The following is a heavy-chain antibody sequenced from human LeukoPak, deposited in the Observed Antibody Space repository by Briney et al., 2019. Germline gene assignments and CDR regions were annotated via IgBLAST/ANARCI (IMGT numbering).Heavy chain of an antibody. CDR3: ASSTIAALPVGRNWFDP. CDR1: GGTFSSYA. Sequence: ASVKVSCKASGGTFSSYAISWVRQAPGQGLEWMGGIIPIFGTANYAQKFQGRVTITADESTSTAYMELSSLRSEDTAVYYCASSTIAALPVGRNWFDPWGQGTLVTVSS. D-gene: IGHD6-6*01. J-gene: IGHJ5*02. CDR2: IIPIFGTA. V-gene: IGHV1-69*13.